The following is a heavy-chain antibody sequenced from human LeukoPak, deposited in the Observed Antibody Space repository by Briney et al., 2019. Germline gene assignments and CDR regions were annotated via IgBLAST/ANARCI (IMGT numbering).Heavy chain of an antibody. CDR3: ATTTSGGDAFDI. CDR1: GGSITHYY. CDR2: SYYSGST. J-gene: IGHJ3*02. Sequence: PSQTLSLTCTVSGGSITHYYWTWIRQPPGKTLEWIGYSYYSGSTKYNPSLKSRVTISVDTSNNQFSLNLRSVTAADTAVYYCATTTSGGDAFDIWGQGTMVTVSS. D-gene: IGHD1-26*01. V-gene: IGHV4-59*01.